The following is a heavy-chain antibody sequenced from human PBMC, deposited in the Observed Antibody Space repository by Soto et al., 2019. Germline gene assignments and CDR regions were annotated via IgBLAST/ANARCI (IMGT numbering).Heavy chain of an antibody. J-gene: IGHJ6*02. V-gene: IGHV3-48*02. CDR2: ISSSSSTI. CDR3: AREGITMIVVVRNYYYGMDV. CDR1: VFTFISYS. D-gene: IGHD3-22*01. Sequence: PWGSLRLSCASSVFTFISYSMNWVRQAPGKCLEGVSYISSSSSTIYYADSVKGRFTISRDNAKNSLYLQMNSLRDEDTAVYYCAREGITMIVVVRNYYYGMDVWGQGTTVTVSS.